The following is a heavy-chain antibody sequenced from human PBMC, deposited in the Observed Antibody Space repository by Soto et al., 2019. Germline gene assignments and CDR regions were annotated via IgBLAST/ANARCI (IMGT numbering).Heavy chain of an antibody. V-gene: IGHV5-51*01. D-gene: IGHD2-2*01. Sequence: GESLKISCKGAGYRFTSYWIGWVRQLPGKGLEWMGINYPGDSDTRYSPSFQGQVTISADKSISTAYLQWSSLKASDTAMYYCARHSTAGYLYYYGMDVWGQGTTVTVSS. CDR1: GYRFTSYW. CDR2: NYPGDSDT. CDR3: ARHSTAGYLYYYGMDV. J-gene: IGHJ6*02.